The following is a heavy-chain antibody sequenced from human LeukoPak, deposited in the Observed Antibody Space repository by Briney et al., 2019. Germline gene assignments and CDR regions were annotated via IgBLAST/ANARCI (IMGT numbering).Heavy chain of an antibody. CDR2: IKPDGSEK. D-gene: IGHD4-17*01. CDR1: GFTFSSYW. Sequence: GGSLRLSCAASGFTFSSYWMTWVRQAPGKGLEWVANIKPDGSEKSYVDSVRGRFTISRDNAKNSLYLQMNSLRAEDTAVYYCARDLQDYVFYYYGMDVWGQGTTVTVSS. CDR3: ARDLQDYVFYYYGMDV. V-gene: IGHV3-7*01. J-gene: IGHJ6*02.